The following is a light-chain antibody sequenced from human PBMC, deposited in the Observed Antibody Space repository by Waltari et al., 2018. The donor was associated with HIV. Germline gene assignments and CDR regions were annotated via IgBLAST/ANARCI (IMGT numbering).Light chain of an antibody. CDR3: QQYSLTPLT. Sequence: IVLTQSPGTLSLSPGERATLSCRASQIITNNYLAWYQQKPGQAPRLLVSGASSRATGIPERFSGSGSGTHFSLIITRLEAEDSAVYFCQQYSLTPLTFGGGTKVEIK. CDR2: GAS. J-gene: IGKJ4*01. CDR1: QIITNNY. V-gene: IGKV3-20*01.